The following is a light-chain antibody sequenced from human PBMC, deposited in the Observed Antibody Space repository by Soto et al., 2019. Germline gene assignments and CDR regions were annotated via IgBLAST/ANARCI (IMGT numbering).Light chain of an antibody. Sequence: DIQMTQSPTSLSASVGDRVTITCRASQGIRNFVAWYQQKPGKAPKLLIYAASTLQSGVPSRFSGSGSGTDFTLTISSLQPEDVATYYCQQYSSVPIFGPGTKVEIK. CDR1: QGIRNF. CDR2: AAS. J-gene: IGKJ3*01. CDR3: QQYSSVPI. V-gene: IGKV1-27*01.